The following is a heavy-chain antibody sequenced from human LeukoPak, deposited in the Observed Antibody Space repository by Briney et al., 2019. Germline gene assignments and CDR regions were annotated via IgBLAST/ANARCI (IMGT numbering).Heavy chain of an antibody. D-gene: IGHD4-11*01. V-gene: IGHV4-34*01. CDR3: ARRYSNSYFDY. Sequence: SETLSLTCAVYGGSFSGYYWSWIRQPPGKGLEWIGEINHSGSTNYNPSLKSRVTISVDTSKNQFSLKLNSVTAADTAVYYCARRYSNSYFDYWGQGTLVTVSS. CDR2: INHSGST. J-gene: IGHJ4*02. CDR1: GGSFSGYY.